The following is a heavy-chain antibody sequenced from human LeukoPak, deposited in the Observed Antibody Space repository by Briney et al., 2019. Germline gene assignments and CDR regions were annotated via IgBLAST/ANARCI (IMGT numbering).Heavy chain of an antibody. V-gene: IGHV4-39*01. D-gene: IGHD2-21*02. Sequence: SETLSLTCTVSGGSISSSSYYWGWIRQPPGKGLEGIGSIYYSGSTYYNPSLKSRVTISVDTSKNQFSLKLSSVTAADTPGYYCSRIPYCGGDCSVIYYYYYMDVWGKGTTVTVSS. CDR1: GGSISSSSYY. J-gene: IGHJ6*03. CDR3: SRIPYCGGDCSVIYYYYYMDV. CDR2: IYYSGST.